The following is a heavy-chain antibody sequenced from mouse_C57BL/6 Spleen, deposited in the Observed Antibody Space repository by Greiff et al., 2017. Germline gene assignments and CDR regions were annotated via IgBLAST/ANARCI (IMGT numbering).Heavy chain of an antibody. CDR3: AKNRGTNYKWFDV. CDR1: GFSLTSYG. Sequence: QVQLQQSGPGLVQPSQSLSITCTVSGFSLTSYGVHWVRQSPGKGLAWLGVICSGGSTDYNAAFMSSLSITKDNSKSHVFFKMNSLQADDTAIYYCAKNRGTNYKWFDVWGTGTTVTVSS. V-gene: IGHV2-5*01. D-gene: IGHD2-1*01. CDR2: ICSGGST. J-gene: IGHJ1*03.